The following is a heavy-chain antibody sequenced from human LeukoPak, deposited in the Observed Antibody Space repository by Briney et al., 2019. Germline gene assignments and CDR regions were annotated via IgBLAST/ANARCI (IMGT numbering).Heavy chain of an antibody. V-gene: IGHV4-59*01. CDR1: GGSISSYY. J-gene: IGHJ6*02. D-gene: IGHD3-16*01. CDR3: ARDLGREKSHMVYYYYGMDV. CDR2: IYYSGST. Sequence: PSETLSLTCTVSGGSISSYYWSWIRQPPGKGLEWIGYIYYSGSTNYNPSLKSRVTISVDTSKNQFSLKLSSVTAADTAVYYCARDLGREKSHMVYYYYGMDVWGQGTTVTVSS.